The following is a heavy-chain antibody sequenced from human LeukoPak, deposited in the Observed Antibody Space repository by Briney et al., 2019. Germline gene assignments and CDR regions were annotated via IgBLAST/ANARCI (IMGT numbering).Heavy chain of an antibody. CDR3: ARRPYKYYDILTGKYRSEFDS. CDR1: GFTFSSYG. V-gene: IGHV3-23*01. D-gene: IGHD3-9*01. J-gene: IGHJ4*02. CDR2: ISGSGGST. Sequence: GGSLRLSCAASGFTFSSYGMSWVRQAPGKGLEWVSAISGSGGSTYYADSVKGRFTISRDNSKNTLYLQMNSLRAEDTAVYYCARRPYKYYDILTGKYRSEFDSWGQGTLVTVSS.